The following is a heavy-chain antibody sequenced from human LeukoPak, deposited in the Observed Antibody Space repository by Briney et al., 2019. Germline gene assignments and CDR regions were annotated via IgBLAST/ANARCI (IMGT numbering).Heavy chain of an antibody. Sequence: GGSLRLSCAASGFTFSDYYMSWIRQAPGKGLEWVSYISSSGVAIYYADSVKGRFTISRDNAKNSLYLQMNSLRAEDTAVYYCTGDVSVAAPPFDPWGQGTLVTVSS. CDR1: GFTFSDYY. D-gene: IGHD6-13*01. V-gene: IGHV3-11*04. J-gene: IGHJ5*02. CDR3: TGDVSVAAPPFDP. CDR2: ISSSGVAI.